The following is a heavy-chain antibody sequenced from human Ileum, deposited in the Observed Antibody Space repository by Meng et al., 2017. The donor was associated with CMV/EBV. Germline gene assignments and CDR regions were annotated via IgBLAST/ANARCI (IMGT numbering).Heavy chain of an antibody. V-gene: IGHV4-59*01. J-gene: IGHJ6*02. CDR3: ARDVDSYGMDV. D-gene: IGHD5-12*01. Sequence: SETLSLTCTVSGGSISSYYWSWIRQPPGKGLEWIGYIYYSGSTNCNPSLKSRVTISVDTSKNQFSLKLSSVTAADTAVYYCARDVDSYGMDVWGQGTTVTVSS. CDR1: GGSISSYY. CDR2: IYYSGST.